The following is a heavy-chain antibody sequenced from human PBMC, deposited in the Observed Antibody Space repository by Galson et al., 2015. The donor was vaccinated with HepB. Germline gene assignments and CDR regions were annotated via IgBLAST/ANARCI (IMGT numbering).Heavy chain of an antibody. V-gene: IGHV1-46*01. CDR2: INPSGGGT. Sequence: SVKVSCKASGYTFTRYHMHWVRQAPGQGLEWMGIINPSGGGTSYAQKFQGRVTMTRDTSTSTVYMELSSLISEDTAVYYCARVSIEGSWPYYWGQGTLVSVSS. CDR3: ARVSIEGSWPYY. CDR1: GYTFTRYH. J-gene: IGHJ4*02. D-gene: IGHD1-26*01.